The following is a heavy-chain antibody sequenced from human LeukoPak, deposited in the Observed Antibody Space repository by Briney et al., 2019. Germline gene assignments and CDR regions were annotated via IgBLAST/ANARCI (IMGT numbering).Heavy chain of an antibody. CDR3: ASAGGEMPVDY. CDR2: ISGSGGST. J-gene: IGHJ4*02. CDR1: GFTFSSYG. V-gene: IGHV3-23*01. Sequence: GGSLRLSCAASGFTFSSYGMSWVRQAPGKGLEWVSAISGSGGSTYYADSVKGRFTISRDNSKNTLYLQMNSLRAEDTAVYYCASAGGEMPVDYWGQGTLVTVSS. D-gene: IGHD3-16*01.